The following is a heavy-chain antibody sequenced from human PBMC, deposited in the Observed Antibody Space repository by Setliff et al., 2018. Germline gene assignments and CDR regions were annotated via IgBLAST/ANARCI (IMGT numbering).Heavy chain of an antibody. D-gene: IGHD3-10*01. V-gene: IGHV5-51*01. Sequence: GESLKISCKGSGYSFTTYWIGWVRQMPGKGLEWMGIIYPGDSDTRYSPSFQGQVTMSADKSISTAYLQWGSLKASDTAMYYCARLGEFDAFDIWGQGTMVTVSS. CDR1: GYSFTTYW. J-gene: IGHJ3*02. CDR2: IYPGDSDT. CDR3: ARLGEFDAFDI.